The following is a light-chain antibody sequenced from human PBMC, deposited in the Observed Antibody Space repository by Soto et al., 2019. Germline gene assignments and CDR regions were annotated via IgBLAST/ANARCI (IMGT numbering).Light chain of an antibody. V-gene: IGKV3-20*01. J-gene: IGKJ1*01. CDR3: QQYGSSGT. Sequence: EIVLSDSPCTLSLSPLERATLSCMASQSVSNNYLAWYQQKPGQAPRLLIYGASNRATGIPDRFSGSGSGTDFTLTISRLEPEDFAVYYCQQYGSSGTFGQGTKVDIK. CDR1: QSVSNNY. CDR2: GAS.